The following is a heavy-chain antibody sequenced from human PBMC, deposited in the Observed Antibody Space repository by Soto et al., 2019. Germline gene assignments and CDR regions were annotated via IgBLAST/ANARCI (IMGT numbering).Heavy chain of an antibody. D-gene: IGHD3-3*01. J-gene: IGHJ6*02. Sequence: QVQLQESGPGLVKPSETLSLSCSVSEGSISSYSWGWFRQPPGKGLEWIGYVFDSGSINSKPPLRSRVSMSVDTSKNHFSLKLNSVTAADTAVYYCATIGGFGSGVRDDPLYDVMDVWGQGTTVGVSS. CDR1: EGSISSYS. CDR2: VFDSGSI. CDR3: ATIGGFGSGVRDDPLYDVMDV. V-gene: IGHV4-59*12.